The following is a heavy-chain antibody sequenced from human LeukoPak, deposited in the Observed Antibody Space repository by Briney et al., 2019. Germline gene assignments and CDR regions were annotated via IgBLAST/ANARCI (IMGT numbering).Heavy chain of an antibody. CDR2: INPNSGGT. CDR1: VYIFTDYY. Sequence: ASVKVSCKASVYIFTDYYMHWVRQAPGQGLEWMDWINPNSGGTNYAQKFQDRVTMTRDTSISTAYMELSSLRSDDTAVYYCARDRFGGSYIDYWGQGTLVTVSS. J-gene: IGHJ4*02. V-gene: IGHV1-2*02. CDR3: ARDRFGGSYIDY. D-gene: IGHD3-10*01.